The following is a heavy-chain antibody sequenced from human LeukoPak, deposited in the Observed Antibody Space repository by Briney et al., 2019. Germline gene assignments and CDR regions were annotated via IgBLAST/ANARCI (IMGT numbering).Heavy chain of an antibody. CDR2: IDPNSGGT. V-gene: IGHV1-2*02. D-gene: IGHD5-12*01. J-gene: IGHJ4*02. CDR3: AVPRGYSGYDLDY. CDR1: GYTFIGYY. Sequence: ASVKVSCKASGYTFIGYYMHWVRQAPGQRLEWMGWIDPNSGGTNYAQKFQGRVTMTRDTSISTAYMELSSPRSDDTAVYFSAVPRGYSGYDLDYWGQRTLVTASS.